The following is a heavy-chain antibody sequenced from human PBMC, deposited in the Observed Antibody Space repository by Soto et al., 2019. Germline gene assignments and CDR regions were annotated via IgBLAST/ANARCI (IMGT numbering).Heavy chain of an antibody. CDR2: IIPIFGTA. Sequence: SVKVSCKASGGTFSSYAISWVRQAPGQGLEWMGGIIPIFGTANYAQKFQGGVTITADKSTSTAYMELSSLRSEDTAVYYCARPLWFGEKYYYYYGMDVWGQGTTVTVSS. J-gene: IGHJ6*02. CDR1: GGTFSSYA. CDR3: ARPLWFGEKYYYYYGMDV. D-gene: IGHD3-10*01. V-gene: IGHV1-69*06.